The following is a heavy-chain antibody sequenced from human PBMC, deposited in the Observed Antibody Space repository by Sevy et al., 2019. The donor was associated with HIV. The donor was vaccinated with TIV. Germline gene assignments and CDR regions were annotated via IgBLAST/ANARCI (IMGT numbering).Heavy chain of an antibody. CDR3: ARFRAGTFDYWGQGAGTFDY. V-gene: IGHV3-7*03. CDR2: IRQDGSDK. J-gene: IGHJ4*02. CDR1: EFTFSRYC. D-gene: IGHD3-9*01. Sequence: GGSLRLSCTASEFTFSRYCMSWIRQAPGKGLEWVATIRQDGSDKYYVDSVKGRFTISRDNAENSLYLQMNSVRAGDTAVYYCARFRAGTFDYWGQGAGTFDYWGQGALVTVSS.